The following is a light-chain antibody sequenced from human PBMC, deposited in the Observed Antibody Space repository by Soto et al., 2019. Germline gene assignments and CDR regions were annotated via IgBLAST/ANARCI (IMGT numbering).Light chain of an antibody. J-gene: IGLJ3*02. Sequence: QSVLTQPASVSGSPGLSITISCTGTTSDVGGYNFISWHQQHPGKAPRLMIYDVSNRPSGVSNRFSGSKSGNTASLTISGLQAEDEADYYCSSYTSRATWVFGGGTKVTVL. CDR2: DVS. CDR3: SSYTSRATWV. V-gene: IGLV2-14*03. CDR1: TSDVGGYNF.